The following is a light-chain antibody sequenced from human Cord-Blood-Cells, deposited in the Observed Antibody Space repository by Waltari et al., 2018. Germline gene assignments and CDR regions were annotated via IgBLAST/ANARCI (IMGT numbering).Light chain of an antibody. CDR3: QQSYSTPLVPT. CDR1: QSISSY. J-gene: IGKJ2*01. V-gene: IGKV1-39*01. CDR2: AAS. Sequence: DIQMTQSPSSLYSSVGDRVTIPCRASQSISSYLNWYQQKPGKATKLLIYAASSLQSEVPSRFSGSGSGTDFTLTISSLQPEDFATYYCQQSYSTPLVPTFGQGTKLEIK.